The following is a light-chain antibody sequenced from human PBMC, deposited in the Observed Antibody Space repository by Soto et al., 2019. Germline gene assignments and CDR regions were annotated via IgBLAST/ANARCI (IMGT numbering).Light chain of an antibody. J-gene: IGKJ1*01. CDR1: QRVSND. CDR3: QQYGSSGT. CDR2: GAS. V-gene: IGKV3-15*01. Sequence: EIVMTQSPATLSVSPVERAAPSFRASQRVSNDFAWYQQKPGQAPRLLIYGASTRATGIPDRFSGSGSGTDFTLTISRLETEDFAVYYCQQYGSSGTFGQGTKVDIK.